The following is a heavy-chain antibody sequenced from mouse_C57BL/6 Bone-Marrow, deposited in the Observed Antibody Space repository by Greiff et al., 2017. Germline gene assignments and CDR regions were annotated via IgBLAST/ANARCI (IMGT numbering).Heavy chain of an antibody. D-gene: IGHD2-3*01. CDR1: GFNIKDYY. CDR3: RWLLYAMDY. Sequence: EVQGVESGAELVRPGASVKLSCTASGFNIKDYYMHWVKQRPEQGLEWIGRIDPEDGDTEYDAKFQGKATMAADTSSNTAYLQLSSLTSEDTAVYYCRWLLYAMDYWGQGTSVTVSS. V-gene: IGHV14-1*01. CDR2: IDPEDGDT. J-gene: IGHJ4*01.